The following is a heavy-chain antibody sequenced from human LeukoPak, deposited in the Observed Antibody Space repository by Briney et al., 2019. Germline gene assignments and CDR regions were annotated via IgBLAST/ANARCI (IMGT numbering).Heavy chain of an antibody. V-gene: IGHV4-30-2*01. Sequence: SETLSLTCTVSGGSISSGSYYWSWIRQPPGKGLEWIGYIYHSGSTYYNPSLKSRVTISVDRSKNQFSLKLSSVTAADTAVYYCARTRAAADPYYFDYWGQGTLVTVSS. CDR3: ARTRAAADPYYFDY. CDR2: IYHSGST. D-gene: IGHD6-13*01. CDR1: GGSISSGSYY. J-gene: IGHJ4*02.